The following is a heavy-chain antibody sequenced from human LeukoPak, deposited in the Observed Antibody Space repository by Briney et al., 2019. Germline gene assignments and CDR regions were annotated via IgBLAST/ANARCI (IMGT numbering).Heavy chain of an antibody. CDR1: GGSFSGYY. Sequence: SETLSLTCAVYGGSFSGYYWSWIRQPPGKGLEWIGEINHSGSTNYNPSLKSRVTISVDTSKNQFSLKLSSVTAADTAFYYCARGCGSTSCYLLDYWGQGTLVTVSS. CDR3: ARGCGSTSCYLLDY. V-gene: IGHV4-34*01. J-gene: IGHJ4*02. CDR2: INHSGST. D-gene: IGHD2-2*01.